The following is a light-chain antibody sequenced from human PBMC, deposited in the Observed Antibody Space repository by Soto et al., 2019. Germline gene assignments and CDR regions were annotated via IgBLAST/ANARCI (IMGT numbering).Light chain of an antibody. CDR3: QQLNTYPLP. Sequence: DIQLTQSPSFLSASVGDSVTITCRASQGISSYLAWYQKKPGKAPKVLIFAASTLQSGVPSRFSGSGSGAEFTLTISSLQPEDFATYYCQQLNTYPLPFGGGTKVEIK. J-gene: IGKJ4*01. CDR2: AAS. CDR1: QGISSY. V-gene: IGKV1-9*01.